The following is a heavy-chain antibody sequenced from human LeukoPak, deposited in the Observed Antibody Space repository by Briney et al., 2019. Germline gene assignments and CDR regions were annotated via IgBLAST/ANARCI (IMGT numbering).Heavy chain of an antibody. CDR3: VRLRYTYGKNFDC. V-gene: IGHV3-7*01. CDR2: IQQDGSEK. Sequence: GGSLRLSCAASGFTFKGYWMSWVRQAPGKGLEWVANIQQDGSEKKYVDSVKGRFTISRDNAENSLYLQMDSLRAEDTAVYYCVRLRYTYGKNFDCWGQGTLVTVSS. CDR1: GFTFKGYW. J-gene: IGHJ4*02. D-gene: IGHD5-18*01.